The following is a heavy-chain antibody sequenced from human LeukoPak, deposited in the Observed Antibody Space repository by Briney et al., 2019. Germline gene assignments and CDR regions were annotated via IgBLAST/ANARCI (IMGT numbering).Heavy chain of an antibody. V-gene: IGHV3-48*03. Sequence: PGGSLRLSCAASGFTFSSYEMNWVRQAPGKGLEWVSYISSNGSTIYYADSVKGRFTISRDNAKNSLYLQMNSLRAEDTAVYYCATHLHCSSTSCYAQTALDYFDYWGQGTLVTVSS. CDR2: ISSNGSTI. J-gene: IGHJ4*02. D-gene: IGHD2-2*01. CDR3: ATHLHCSSTSCYAQTALDYFDY. CDR1: GFTFSSYE.